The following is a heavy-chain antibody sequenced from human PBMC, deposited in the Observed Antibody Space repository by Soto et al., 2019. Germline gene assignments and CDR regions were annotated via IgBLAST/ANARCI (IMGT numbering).Heavy chain of an antibody. CDR1: GDSVSSNSAA. CDR2: TYYRSKWYN. Sequence: LSQTLSLTCVISGDSVSSNSAAWNWIRQSPSRGLEWLGRTYYRSKWYNDYAVSVKSRITINPDTSKNQFSLQLNSVTPEDTAVYYCTRVRPTWGASCYGDYYYYYGMDIWGQGTTVTVSS. CDR3: TRVRPTWGASCYGDYYYYYGMDI. V-gene: IGHV6-1*01. D-gene: IGHD2-2*01. J-gene: IGHJ6*02.